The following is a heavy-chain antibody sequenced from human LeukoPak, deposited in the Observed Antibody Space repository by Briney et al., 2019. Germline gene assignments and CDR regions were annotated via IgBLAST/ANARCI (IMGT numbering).Heavy chain of an antibody. CDR2: IQAKAYGGAT. D-gene: IGHD2-2*01. CDR1: GFTFGDYA. J-gene: IGHJ4*02. V-gene: IGHV3-49*04. Sequence: GGSLRLSCSTSGFTFGDYAMSWVCQAPGKGLEWVGFIQAKAYGGATKYAASVNGRFSISRDDSQSIANLQMNDLKTEDTAVYYCTRAPHPRCSSSGCYLDYWGQGTLVTVSS. CDR3: TRAPHPRCSSSGCYLDY.